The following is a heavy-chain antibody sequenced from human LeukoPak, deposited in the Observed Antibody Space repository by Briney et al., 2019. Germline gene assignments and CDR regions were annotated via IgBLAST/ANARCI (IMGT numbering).Heavy chain of an antibody. CDR1: GFSISSGYY. J-gene: IGHJ5*02. CDR3: ARQVSWAVFGGNWFDP. CDR2: IYHSGNT. D-gene: IGHD3-3*01. V-gene: IGHV4-38-2*01. Sequence: SETLSLTCAVSGFSISSGYYWGWIRQPPGKGLEWIASIYHSGNTYYNSSLKSRVAISVDTSKTQFSLTLNSVTAADTAVYYCARQVSWAVFGGNWFDPWGQGTLVTVSS.